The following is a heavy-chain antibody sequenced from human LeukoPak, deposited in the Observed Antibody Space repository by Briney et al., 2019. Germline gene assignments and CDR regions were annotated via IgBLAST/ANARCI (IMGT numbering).Heavy chain of an antibody. CDR3: ARHGVDIVVVPAPWASLGAFDI. J-gene: IGHJ3*02. V-gene: IGHV4-59*08. Sequence: SETLSLTCTVSGGSISSYYWSWIRQPPGKGLEWIGYIYYSGSTNYNPSLKSRVTISVDTSKNQFSLKLSSVTAADTAVYYCARHGVDIVVVPAPWASLGAFDIWGQGTMVTVSS. CDR2: IYYSGST. CDR1: GGSISSYY. D-gene: IGHD2-2*01.